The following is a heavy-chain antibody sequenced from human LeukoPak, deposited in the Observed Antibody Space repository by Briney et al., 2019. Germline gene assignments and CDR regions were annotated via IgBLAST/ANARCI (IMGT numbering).Heavy chain of an antibody. D-gene: IGHD3-10*02. J-gene: IGHJ6*04. Sequence: LYLTCTVSGGSISSYYWSWIRQPPGKGLEWVSYISSSGSTIYYADSVKGRFTISRDNAKNSLYLQMNSLRAEDTAVYYCEELGITMIGGVWGKGTTVTISS. CDR2: ISSSGSTI. CDR1: GGSISSYY. CDR3: EELGITMIGGV. V-gene: IGHV3-11*04.